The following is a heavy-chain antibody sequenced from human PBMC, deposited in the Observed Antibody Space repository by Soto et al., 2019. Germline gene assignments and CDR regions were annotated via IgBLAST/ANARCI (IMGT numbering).Heavy chain of an antibody. D-gene: IGHD6-19*01. V-gene: IGHV3-74*01. Sequence: EVQLVESGGGLVQPGGSLRLSCGASGFTFSSYNMHWVRQGPGKGLVWVSRINSDGSSTRYADSVKGRFTISRYNVKNTLYLQMNSLRVEDRVIYYCARGGAVSSGWYDGHWGLGNLVTVSS. CDR3: ARGGAVSSGWYDGH. CDR2: INSDGSST. J-gene: IGHJ4*02. CDR1: GFTFSSYN.